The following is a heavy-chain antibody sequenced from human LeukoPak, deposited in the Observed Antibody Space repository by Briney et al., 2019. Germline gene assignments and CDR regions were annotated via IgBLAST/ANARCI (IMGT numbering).Heavy chain of an antibody. CDR2: ITHGGST. Sequence: SETLSLTCAVYGGSFSGFYWSWIRQSPGKGLEWIGEITHGGSTNCNPSLKSRVTISVDTSKNQFSLKLSSVTAADTAVYYCARGPSSTTVVTEYGMDVWGQGTTVTVSS. D-gene: IGHD4-23*01. V-gene: IGHV4-34*01. CDR3: ARGPSSTTVVTEYGMDV. CDR1: GGSFSGFY. J-gene: IGHJ6*02.